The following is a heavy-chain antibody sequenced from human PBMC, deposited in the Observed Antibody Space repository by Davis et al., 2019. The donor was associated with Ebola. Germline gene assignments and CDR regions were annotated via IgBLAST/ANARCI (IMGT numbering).Heavy chain of an antibody. J-gene: IGHJ4*02. CDR2: IIPIFGTA. CDR3: ARGHLSFGVVIQADY. CDR1: GGTFSSYA. D-gene: IGHD3-3*01. V-gene: IGHV1-69*05. Sequence: AASVKVSCKASGGTFSSYAISWVRQAPGQGLEWMGGIIPIFGTANYAQKLQGRVTMTTDTSTSTAYMELRSLRSDDTAVYYCARGHLSFGVVIQADYWGQGTLVTASS.